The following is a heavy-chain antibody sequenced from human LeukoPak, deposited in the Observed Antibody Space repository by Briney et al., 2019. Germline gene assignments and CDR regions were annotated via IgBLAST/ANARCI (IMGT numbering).Heavy chain of an antibody. D-gene: IGHD1-20*01. V-gene: IGHV3-23*01. CDR2: ISGSGGST. Sequence: PGGSLRLSRAASGFTFSSYAMSWVRQAPGKGLEWVSVISGSGGSTYYADSVKGRFTISRDNSKNTMYLQVSSLRAEDTAVYYCAKGAGAPITYNWFDPWGQGTLVTVSS. CDR1: GFTFSSYA. CDR3: AKGAGAPITYNWFDP. J-gene: IGHJ5*02.